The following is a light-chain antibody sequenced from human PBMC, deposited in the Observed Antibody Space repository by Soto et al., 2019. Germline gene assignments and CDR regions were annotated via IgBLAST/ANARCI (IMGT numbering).Light chain of an antibody. V-gene: IGKV3-15*01. CDR2: RAS. CDR1: QNIYSN. Sequence: EIVMTQSPATLSVSPGERATLSCRASQNIYSNVAWYQQRPGQAPRLLIYRASTRATGIPARFSGSGSGTEFTLTISSLQSEDFAVYYCQQYNNWPFTFGPGTKVDIK. J-gene: IGKJ3*01. CDR3: QQYNNWPFT.